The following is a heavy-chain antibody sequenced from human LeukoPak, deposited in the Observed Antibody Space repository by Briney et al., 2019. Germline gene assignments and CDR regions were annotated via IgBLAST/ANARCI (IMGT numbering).Heavy chain of an antibody. CDR1: GGSISSSSYY. J-gene: IGHJ5*02. V-gene: IGHV4-39*01. CDR2: IYYSGST. Sequence: SETLSLTCTVSGGSISSSSYYWGWIRQPPGKGLEWIGSIYYSGSTYYNPSLKSRVTISVDTSKNQFSLKLSSVTAADTAVYYCARVGIVVVPAAIGGWFDPWGQGTLVTVSS. CDR3: ARVGIVVVPAAIGGWFDP. D-gene: IGHD2-2*02.